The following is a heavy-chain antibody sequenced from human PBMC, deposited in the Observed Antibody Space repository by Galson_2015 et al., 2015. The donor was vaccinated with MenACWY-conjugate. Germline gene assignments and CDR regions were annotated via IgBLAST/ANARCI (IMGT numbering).Heavy chain of an antibody. D-gene: IGHD3-9*01. J-gene: IGHJ6*02. CDR2: ISGSGGST. CDR3: AKDLPTGIRYFDWLREDGMDV. Sequence: SLRLSCAASGFTFSSYAMSWVRQAPGKGLEWVSAISGSGGSTYYADSVKGRFTISRDNSKYTLYLQMNSLRAEDTAVYYCAKDLPTGIRYFDWLREDGMDVWGQGTPVPVSS. V-gene: IGHV3-23*01. CDR1: GFTFSSYA.